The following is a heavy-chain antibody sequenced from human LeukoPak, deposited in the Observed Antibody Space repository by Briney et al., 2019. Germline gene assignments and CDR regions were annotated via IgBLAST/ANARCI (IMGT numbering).Heavy chain of an antibody. J-gene: IGHJ6*02. CDR2: IYPGDSDT. D-gene: IGHD3-10*01. CDR3: ARQSLIGSRGVRGVIIYTYYGMDV. Sequence: GESLKISCKGSGYSFTSYWIGWVRQMPGKGLEWMGIIYPGDSDTRYSPSFQGQVTISADKSISTAYLQWSSLKASDTAMYYCARQSLIGSRGVRGVIIYTYYGMDVWGQGTTVTVSS. V-gene: IGHV5-51*01. CDR1: GYSFTSYW.